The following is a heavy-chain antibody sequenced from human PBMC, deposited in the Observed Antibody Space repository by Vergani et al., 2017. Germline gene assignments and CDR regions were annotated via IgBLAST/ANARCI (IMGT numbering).Heavy chain of an antibody. CDR1: GGSISSGDYY. CDR3: ARVRGYCTNGVCRPPLGWFDP. V-gene: IGHV4-30-4*01. D-gene: IGHD2-8*01. CDR2: IYYSGST. J-gene: IGHJ5*02. Sequence: QVQLQESGPGLVKPSQTLSLTCTVSGGSISSGDYYWSWIRQPPGKGLEWIGYIYYSGSTYYNPSLKSRVTISVDTSKNQFSLKLSSVTAADTAVYYCARVRGYCTNGVCRPPLGWFDPWGQGTLVTVSS.